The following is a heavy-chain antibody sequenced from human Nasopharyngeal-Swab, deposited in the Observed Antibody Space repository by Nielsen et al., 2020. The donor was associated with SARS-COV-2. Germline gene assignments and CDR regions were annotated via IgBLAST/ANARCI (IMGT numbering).Heavy chain of an antibody. Sequence: GGSLRLSCAASGFTFSSYWMSWVRQAPGKGLEWVANIKQDGSEKYYVDSVKGRFTISRDNSKNTLYLQMNSLRAEDTAVYYCAKDQYSSSPGAFDYWGQGTLVTVSS. D-gene: IGHD6-6*01. V-gene: IGHV3-7*01. J-gene: IGHJ4*02. CDR1: GFTFSSYW. CDR3: AKDQYSSSPGAFDY. CDR2: IKQDGSEK.